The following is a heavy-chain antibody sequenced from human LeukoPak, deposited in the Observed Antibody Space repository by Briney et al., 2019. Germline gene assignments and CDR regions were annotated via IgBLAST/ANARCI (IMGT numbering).Heavy chain of an antibody. V-gene: IGHV1-3*01. D-gene: IGHD1-26*01. J-gene: IGHJ1*01. CDR3: ARDLSLQYSGSYYSEYFQH. CDR2: INAGNGNT. CDR1: GYTFTRYA. Sequence: ASVKVSCKASGYTFTRYAMHWVRQAPGQRLEWMGWINAGNGNTKYSQKFQGRVTITRDTSASTAYMELSSLRSGDTAVYYCARDLSLQYSGSYYSEYFQHWGQGTLVTVSS.